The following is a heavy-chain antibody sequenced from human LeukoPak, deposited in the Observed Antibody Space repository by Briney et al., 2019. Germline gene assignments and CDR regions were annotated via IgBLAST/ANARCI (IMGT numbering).Heavy chain of an antibody. CDR1: GFTFSSYS. Sequence: GGSQRLSCAASGFTFSSYSMNWVRQAPGKGLEWVSSISSSSSYIYYADSVKGRFTISRDNAKNSLYLQMNSLRAEDTAVYYCARGPPLYDSSGPTFQHWGQGTLVTVSS. CDR2: ISSSSSYI. J-gene: IGHJ1*01. CDR3: ARGPPLYDSSGPTFQH. D-gene: IGHD3-22*01. V-gene: IGHV3-21*01.